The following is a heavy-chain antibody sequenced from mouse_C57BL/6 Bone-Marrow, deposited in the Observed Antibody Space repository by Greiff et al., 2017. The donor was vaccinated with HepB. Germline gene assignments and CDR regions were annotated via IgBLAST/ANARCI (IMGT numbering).Heavy chain of an antibody. CDR2: ISDGGSYT. J-gene: IGHJ1*03. CDR1: GFTFSSYA. V-gene: IGHV5-4*01. Sequence: EVQLQQSGGGLVKPGGSLKLSCAASGFTFSSYAMSWVRQTPEKRLEWVATISDGGSYTYYPDNVKGRFTISRDNAKNNLYLQMSHLKSEDTAMYYCARDCRGYYYGSSSNWYFDVWGTGTTVTVSS. D-gene: IGHD1-1*01. CDR3: ARDCRGYYYGSSSNWYFDV.